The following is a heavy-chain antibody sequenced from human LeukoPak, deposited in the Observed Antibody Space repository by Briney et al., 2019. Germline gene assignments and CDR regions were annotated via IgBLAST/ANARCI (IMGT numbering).Heavy chain of an antibody. Sequence: GGSLRLSCAASGFTFSSYGMHWVRQAPGKGLEWVAFIRYDGSNKYYADSVKGRFTISRDNSKNTLYLQMNSLRAEDTAVYYCAKDHRHYYDSSGYYDYYYYYMDVWGKVTTVTVSS. D-gene: IGHD3-22*01. V-gene: IGHV3-30*02. CDR3: AKDHRHYYDSSGYYDYYYYYMDV. CDR1: GFTFSSYG. CDR2: IRYDGSNK. J-gene: IGHJ6*03.